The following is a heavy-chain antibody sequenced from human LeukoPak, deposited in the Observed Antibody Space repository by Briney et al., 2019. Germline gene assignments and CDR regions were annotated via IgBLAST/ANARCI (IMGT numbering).Heavy chain of an antibody. CDR3: ARDLYSRRMSYYGSGSYFAY. CDR2: ISAYNGYT. CDR1: GYTFSSYG. Sequence: ASVKVSCKASGYTFSSYGITWVRQAPGQGLEWMGWISAYNGYTHHAQKVQGRVTMTTDTSTTTVYMELRSLRSDDTAVYYCARDLYSRRMSYYGSGSYFAYWGQGTLVTVSS. V-gene: IGHV1-18*01. D-gene: IGHD3-10*01. J-gene: IGHJ4*02.